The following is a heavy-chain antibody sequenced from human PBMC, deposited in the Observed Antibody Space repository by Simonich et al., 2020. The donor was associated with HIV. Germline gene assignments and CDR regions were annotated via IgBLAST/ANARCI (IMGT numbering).Heavy chain of an antibody. CDR2: INHSGST. V-gene: IGHV4-34*01. CDR1: GGSFSGYY. Sequence: QVQLQQWGAGLLKPSETLSLTCAVYGGSFSGYYWSWIRQPPGKGREWIGEINHSGSTNYNPSLKSRVTISVDTSKNQFSLKLSSVTAADTAVYYCARLTASGLGEYFQHWGQGTLVTVSS. D-gene: IGHD1-26*01. J-gene: IGHJ1*01. CDR3: ARLTASGLGEYFQH.